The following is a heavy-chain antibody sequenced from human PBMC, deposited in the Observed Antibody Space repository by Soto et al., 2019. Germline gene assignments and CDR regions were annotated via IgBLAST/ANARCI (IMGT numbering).Heavy chain of an antibody. CDR2: ISSSSSYI. CDR3: ARVGSSNYYYGMDV. D-gene: IGHD6-6*01. CDR1: GFTFSSYS. J-gene: IGHJ6*02. V-gene: IGHV3-21*04. Sequence: WSLRLSCAASGFTFSSYSMNWVRQAPGKGLEWVSSISSSSSYIYYADSVKGRFTISRDNAKNSLYLQMNSLRAEDTAVYYCARVGSSNYYYGMDVWGQGTTVTVSS.